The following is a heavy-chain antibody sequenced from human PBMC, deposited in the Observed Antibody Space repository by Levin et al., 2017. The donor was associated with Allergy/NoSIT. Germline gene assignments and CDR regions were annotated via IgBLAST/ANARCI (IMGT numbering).Heavy chain of an antibody. Sequence: SQTLSLTCAVSGGSISSGGYSWSWIRQPPGKGLEWIGNIYLSGSTNDNPSLKSRVTMSVDMSKNQFSLRLSYVTAADTAVYYCARVAGYSYGYYFDYWGQGTLVTVSS. J-gene: IGHJ4*02. CDR3: ARVAGYSYGYYFDY. D-gene: IGHD5-18*01. CDR2: IYLSGST. V-gene: IGHV4-30-2*01. CDR1: GGSISSGGYS.